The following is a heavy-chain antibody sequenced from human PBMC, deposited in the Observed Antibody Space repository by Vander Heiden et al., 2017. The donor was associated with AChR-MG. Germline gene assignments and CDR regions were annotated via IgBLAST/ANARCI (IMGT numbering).Heavy chain of an antibody. CDR3: ERAERISMTFGGVLVNDY. D-gene: IGHD3-16*02. Sequence: QVQLVQSGAEVKKPGASVKLSGKASGYTFTGYYRHWVRQAPGQGLEWMGRINPNSGGTNHAKPFQGRGTMTRDTSISTAYMELSRLRYDDKDVYYCERAERISMTFGGVLVNDYWGRGNLVTVSS. CDR1: GYTFTGYY. V-gene: IGHV1-2*05. J-gene: IGHJ4*02. CDR2: INPNSGGT.